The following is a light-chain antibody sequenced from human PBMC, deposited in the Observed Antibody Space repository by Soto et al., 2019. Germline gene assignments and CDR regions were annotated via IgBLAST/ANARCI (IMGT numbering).Light chain of an antibody. CDR1: QGIRND. CDR3: LQDYSYPWT. Sequence: AIPLTPSPSSLSASVGARVAIHCRASQGIRNDLGWYQQKPGKAPKLLIYAASSLQSGVPSRFSGSASGTDFTLTISILQPEDFATYYCLQDYSYPWTFGQGTKVDI. CDR2: AAS. J-gene: IGKJ1*01. V-gene: IGKV1-6*01.